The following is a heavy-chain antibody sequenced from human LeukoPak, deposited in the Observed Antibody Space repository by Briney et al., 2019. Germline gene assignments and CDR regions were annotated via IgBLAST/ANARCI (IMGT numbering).Heavy chain of an antibody. D-gene: IGHD3-22*01. J-gene: IGHJ4*02. Sequence: GSSVKVSCKASGGTFSSYAISWVRQAPGQGLEWMGRIIPILGIANYAQKFQGRVTITADKSTSTAYMELSSLRSEDTAVYYCATGGPHYYDSSGYYFDYWGQGTLVTVSS. CDR3: ATGGPHYYDSSGYYFDY. V-gene: IGHV1-69*04. CDR2: IIPILGIA. CDR1: GGTFSSYA.